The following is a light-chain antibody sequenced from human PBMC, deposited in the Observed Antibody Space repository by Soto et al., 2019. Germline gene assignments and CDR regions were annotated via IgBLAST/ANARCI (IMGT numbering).Light chain of an antibody. J-gene: IGLJ1*01. CDR1: SSDVGGHNY. Sequence: QSVLTQARGVSGSPGQSFTISCTGTSSDVGGHNYVSWYQQYPGKAPRLLLSSVSKRPSGVPDRFSGSKSGNTASLTISGLQAEDEADYYCCSYAGSYTYVFGTGTKVTV. CDR2: SVS. CDR3: CSYAGSYTYV. V-gene: IGLV2-11*01.